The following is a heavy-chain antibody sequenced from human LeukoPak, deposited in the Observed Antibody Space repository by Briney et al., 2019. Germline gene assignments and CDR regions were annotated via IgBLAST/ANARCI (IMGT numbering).Heavy chain of an antibody. Sequence: GGSLRLSCAASGFTFSAYAMSWVRQAPRKGLEWVSAISGSGGTTYYADSVRGQFTISRDNSKNALYLQMNSLRAEDTAVYYCAKALAVSINYDFDCWGQGTLVTVSS. CDR2: ISGSGGTT. J-gene: IGHJ4*02. D-gene: IGHD6-19*01. CDR3: AKALAVSINYDFDC. V-gene: IGHV3-23*01. CDR1: GFTFSAYA.